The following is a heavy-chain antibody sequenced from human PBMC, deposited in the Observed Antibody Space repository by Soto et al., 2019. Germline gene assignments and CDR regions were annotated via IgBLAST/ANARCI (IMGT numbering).Heavy chain of an antibody. CDR2: INPDGSNT. V-gene: IGHV3-74*01. J-gene: IGHJ4*02. CDR1: GFTFSGNW. CDR3: AGGIWNDNAY. Sequence: EVQVVESGGGLVQPGGSLRLSCAASGFTFSGNWMHWVRQAPGKGLLWVSRINPDGSNTDYADSVKGRFTISRDNAKNTLYLHMNRLRSEDTAVNYRAGGIWNDNAYWGQGTLVNVSS. D-gene: IGHD1-1*01.